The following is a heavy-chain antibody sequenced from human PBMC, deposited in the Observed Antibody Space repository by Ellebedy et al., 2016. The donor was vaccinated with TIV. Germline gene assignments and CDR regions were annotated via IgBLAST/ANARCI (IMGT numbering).Heavy chain of an antibody. CDR1: GYTFTSYG. J-gene: IGHJ6*02. Sequence: ASVKVSCXASGYTFTSYGISWVRQAPGQGLEWMGWISAYNGNTNYAQKLQGRVTMTTDTSTSTAYMELRSLRSDDTAVYYCARYSRIAARYYYYYGMDVWGQGTTVTVSS. V-gene: IGHV1-18*04. CDR3: ARYSRIAARYYYYYGMDV. CDR2: ISAYNGNT. D-gene: IGHD6-25*01.